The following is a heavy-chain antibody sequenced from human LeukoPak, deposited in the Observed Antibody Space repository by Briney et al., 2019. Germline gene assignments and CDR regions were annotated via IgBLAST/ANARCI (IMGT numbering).Heavy chain of an antibody. CDR2: VHLDGRT. D-gene: IGHD6-25*01. CDR1: GGSVSSTNW. J-gene: IGHJ4*01. CDR3: ARAGGFYRALDY. Sequence: SETLSLTCGVSGGSVSSTNWWTWIRQPPGKGLEWIGEVHLDGRTNLNPSLKSRLTRSVDLSENHVSLKLTSAAAADTAVYDCARAGGFYRALDYSGHGTLVTAAS. V-gene: IGHV4-4*02.